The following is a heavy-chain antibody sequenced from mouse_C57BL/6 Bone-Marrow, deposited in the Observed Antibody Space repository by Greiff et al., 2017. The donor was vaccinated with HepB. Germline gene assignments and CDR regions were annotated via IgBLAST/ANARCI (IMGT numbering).Heavy chain of an antibody. J-gene: IGHJ2*01. D-gene: IGHD4-1*01. Sequence: QVQLQQPGAELVKPGASVKLSCKASGYTFTSYWMHWVKQRPGQGLEWIGMIHPNSGSTNYNEKFKGKATFTADTSSNTAYMQLSSLTTEDSAIYYCASELGNFDYWGQGTTLTVSS. CDR1: GYTFTSYW. CDR2: IHPNSGST. V-gene: IGHV1-64*01. CDR3: ASELGNFDY.